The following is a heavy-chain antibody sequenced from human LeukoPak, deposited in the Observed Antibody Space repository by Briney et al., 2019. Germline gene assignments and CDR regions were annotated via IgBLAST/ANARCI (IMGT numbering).Heavy chain of an antibody. J-gene: IGHJ4*02. CDR1: GFPFTNAW. CDR3: ITRGVVA. CDR2: IKSKTDGGTI. Sequence: PGGSLRLSCAASGFPFTNAWMDWVRQAPGKGLEWVGRIKSKTDGGTIDCAAPVKGRFTISRDDSKNTLYLQMNSLKAEDTAVYYCITRGVVAWGQGTLVTVSS. V-gene: IGHV3-15*07. D-gene: IGHD2-15*01.